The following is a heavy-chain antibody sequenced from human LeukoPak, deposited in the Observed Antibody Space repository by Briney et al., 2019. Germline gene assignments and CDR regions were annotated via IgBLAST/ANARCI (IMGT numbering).Heavy chain of an antibody. CDR2: ISGSGGST. CDR3: AKDPSWSGYFDY. V-gene: IGHV3-23*01. Sequence: PGGSLRLPCAASGFTFSDYYMSWIRQAPGKGLEWVSAISGSGGSTYYADSVKGRFTISRDNSKNTQYLQMNSLRAEDTAVYYCAKDPSWSGYFDYWGQGTLVTVSS. J-gene: IGHJ4*02. CDR1: GFTFSDYY. D-gene: IGHD6-13*01.